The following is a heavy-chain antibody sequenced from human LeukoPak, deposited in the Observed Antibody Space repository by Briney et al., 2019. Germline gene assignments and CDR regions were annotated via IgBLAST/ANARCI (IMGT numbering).Heavy chain of an antibody. CDR3: ARSPATSWSNFDY. V-gene: IGHV4-34*01. CDR2: IHHSGST. CDR1: VESFSDHY. D-gene: IGHD2-2*01. J-gene: IGHJ4*02. Sequence: SETLSLTCAVFVESFSDHYWTWIRQPPGKGLEWIGEIHHSGSTSYRLSLKSRVTISVDRSKNQFSLKLTSVTAADTAVYYCARSPATSWSNFDYWGQGTLVTVSS.